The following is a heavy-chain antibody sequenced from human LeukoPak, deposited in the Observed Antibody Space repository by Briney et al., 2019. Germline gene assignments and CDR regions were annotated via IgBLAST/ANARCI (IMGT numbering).Heavy chain of an antibody. D-gene: IGHD5-18*01. Sequence: GGSLRLSCAASGFTFSSYEMNWVRQAPGKGLEWVSYISSSGSTIYNADSVKGRFTISRDNAKNSLYLQMNRLRAEDTAVYYCARTSRSGYSYGLFDNWGQGTLVTVSS. V-gene: IGHV3-48*03. CDR1: GFTFSSYE. CDR2: ISSSGSTI. J-gene: IGHJ4*02. CDR3: ARTSRSGYSYGLFDN.